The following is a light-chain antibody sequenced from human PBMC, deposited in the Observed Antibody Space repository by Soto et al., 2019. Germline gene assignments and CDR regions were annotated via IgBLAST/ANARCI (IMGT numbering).Light chain of an antibody. Sequence: DIQMPQSHSTMSASVGDSFTITCRASQSIGYWLAWYPQKPGKAPNLLIYAASSLETGVPSRFGGSGSGTEFPLTISSLQPEDFATYYCQQSNNHPISFGKGTRLEI. CDR3: QQSNNHPIS. CDR2: AAS. V-gene: IGKV1-5*01. J-gene: IGKJ5*01. CDR1: QSIGYW.